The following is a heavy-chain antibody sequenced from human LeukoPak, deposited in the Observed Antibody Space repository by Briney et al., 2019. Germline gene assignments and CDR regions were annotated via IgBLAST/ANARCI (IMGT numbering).Heavy chain of an antibody. V-gene: IGHV3-48*01. CDR1: GFTFSSYS. CDR3: ARDQLLNYYDSSGF. Sequence: GGSLRLSCAASGFTFSSYSMNWVRQAPGKGLEWVSYISSSNSTIYYADSVKGRFTISRDNAKNSLYLQMNSLRAEDTAVYYCARDQLLNYYDSSGFWGQGTMVTVSS. J-gene: IGHJ3*01. CDR2: ISSSNSTI. D-gene: IGHD3-22*01.